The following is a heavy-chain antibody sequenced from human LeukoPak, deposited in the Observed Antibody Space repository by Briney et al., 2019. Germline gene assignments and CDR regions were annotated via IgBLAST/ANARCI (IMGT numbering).Heavy chain of an antibody. CDR1: GFTFSNYE. V-gene: IGHV3-23*01. D-gene: IGHD3-10*01. Sequence: PGGSLRLSCAASGFTFSNYEMSWVRQAPGKWLEWASAISGSGGSTYYADSVKGRFTISRDNSKNTLYLQMNSLRAEDTAVYYCAKDSGTYYYGSGSFSDYWGQGTLVTVSS. CDR3: AKDSGTYYYGSGSFSDY. J-gene: IGHJ4*02. CDR2: ISGSGGST.